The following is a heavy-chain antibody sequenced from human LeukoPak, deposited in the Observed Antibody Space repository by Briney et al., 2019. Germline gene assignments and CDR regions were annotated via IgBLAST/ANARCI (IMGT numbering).Heavy chain of an antibody. CDR3: ARAQGKFGKKYYYYYYMDV. J-gene: IGHJ6*03. Sequence: ASETLSLTCTVSGGSISSYYWSWIRQPPGRGLEWIGYIYTSGSTNYNPSLKSRVTISVGTSKNQFSLKLSSVTAADTAVYYCARAQGKFGKKYYYYYYMDVWGKGTTVTVSS. CDR1: GGSISSYY. CDR2: IYTSGST. D-gene: IGHD3-10*01. V-gene: IGHV4-4*09.